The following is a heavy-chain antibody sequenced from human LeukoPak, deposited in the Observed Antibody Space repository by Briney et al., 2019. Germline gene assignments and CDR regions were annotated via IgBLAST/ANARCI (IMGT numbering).Heavy chain of an antibody. D-gene: IGHD2-15*01. Sequence: ASVKVSCKASGYTFTSYDINWVRQATGQGLECMGWMNPISGNTGYAQKFQGRVTMTRNTSISTAYMELSSLRSEDTAVYYCARGLSRHVASEGYWGQGTLVTVSS. CDR1: GYTFTSYD. J-gene: IGHJ4*02. CDR2: MNPISGNT. V-gene: IGHV1-8*01. CDR3: ARGLSRHVASEGY.